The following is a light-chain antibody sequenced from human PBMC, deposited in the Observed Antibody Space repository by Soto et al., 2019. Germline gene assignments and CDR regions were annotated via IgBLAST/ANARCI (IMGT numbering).Light chain of an antibody. CDR3: MQTLQNPLT. CDR2: ELS. J-gene: IGKJ4*01. Sequence: DILMTHSPLSLSVTPGQPASISCKPSQSLMDTGGKTHLYWYLQRPDQPPQLLIYELSNRFSGVPDRFRGSGSGTDFSLKISRVEAEDAGVYYCMQTLQNPLTFGGGTKVDI. V-gene: IGKV2D-29*01. CDR1: QSLMDTGGKTH.